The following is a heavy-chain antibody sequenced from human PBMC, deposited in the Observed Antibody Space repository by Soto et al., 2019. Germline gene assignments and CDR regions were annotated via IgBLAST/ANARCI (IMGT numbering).Heavy chain of an antibody. CDR1: GFTFSSYA. D-gene: IGHD2-15*01. CDR3: ANAPSGYCSGGSCSRYYYGMDV. J-gene: IGHJ6*02. V-gene: IGHV3-23*01. Sequence: LRLSCAASGFTFSSYAMSWVRQAPGKGLEWVSAISGSGGSTYYADSVKGRFTISRDNSKNTLYLQMNSLRAEDTAVYYRANAPSGYCSGGSCSRYYYGMDVWGQGTTVTVSS. CDR2: ISGSGGST.